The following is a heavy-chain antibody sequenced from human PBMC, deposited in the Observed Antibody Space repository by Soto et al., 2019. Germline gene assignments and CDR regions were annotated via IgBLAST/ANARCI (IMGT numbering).Heavy chain of an antibody. Sequence: PSETLSLTCTVSGGSISSGGYYWSWIRQHPGKGLEWIGYIYYSGSTYYNPSLRSRVTISVDTSKNQFSLKLSSVTAADTAVYYCARERRYYYDSSGSPSWGQGTLVTVSS. CDR3: ARERRYYYDSSGSPS. CDR2: IYYSGST. D-gene: IGHD3-22*01. J-gene: IGHJ4*02. V-gene: IGHV4-31*02. CDR1: GGSISSGGYY.